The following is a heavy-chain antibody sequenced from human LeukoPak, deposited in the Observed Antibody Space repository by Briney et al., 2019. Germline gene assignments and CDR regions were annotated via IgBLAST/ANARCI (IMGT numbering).Heavy chain of an antibody. J-gene: IGHJ4*02. CDR1: GYTFTGYY. Sequence: ASVKVSCKASGYTFTGYYMHWVRQAPGQGLEWMGWINPNSGGTNYAQKFQGRVTMTRDTSISTAYMELSRLRSDDTAVYYWARGQGRRDGYNYGYWGQGTLVTVSS. V-gene: IGHV1-2*02. D-gene: IGHD5-24*01. CDR3: ARGQGRRDGYNYGY. CDR2: INPNSGGT.